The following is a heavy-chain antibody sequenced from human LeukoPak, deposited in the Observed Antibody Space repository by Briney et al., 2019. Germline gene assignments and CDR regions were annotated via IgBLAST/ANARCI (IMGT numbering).Heavy chain of an antibody. CDR1: GGSFSGYY. Sequence: SETLSLTCAVYGGSFSGYYWSWIRQPPGKGLEWIGEINHSGSTNYNPSLKSRVTISVDTSKNQFSLKLSSVTAADTAVYYCARGSPYYYDSSGYFYYYYYYMDVWGKGTTVTVSS. CDR2: INHSGST. J-gene: IGHJ6*03. V-gene: IGHV4-34*01. CDR3: ARGSPYYYDSSGYFYYYYYYMDV. D-gene: IGHD3-22*01.